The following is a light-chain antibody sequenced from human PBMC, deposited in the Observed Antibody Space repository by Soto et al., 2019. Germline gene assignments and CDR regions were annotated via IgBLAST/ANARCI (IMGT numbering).Light chain of an antibody. J-gene: IGLJ1*01. Sequence: QSVATQPGPLSGASWPSNTLSCPGTPRYVGGYNYVSWYQQHPGKAPKLMIYDVSNRPSGLSNRFSGSKSGNTASLTISGLQAEDEADYYCSSYTSSSTYVFGTGTKVTVL. CDR1: PRYVGGYNY. CDR3: SSYTSSSTYV. CDR2: DVS. V-gene: IGLV2-14*01.